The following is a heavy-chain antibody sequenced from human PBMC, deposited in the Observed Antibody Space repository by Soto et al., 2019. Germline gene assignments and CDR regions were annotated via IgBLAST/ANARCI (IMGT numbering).Heavy chain of an antibody. J-gene: IGHJ6*02. CDR2: MNPNSGNT. CDR1: GYTFTSYD. Sequence: QVQLVQSGAEVKKPGASVKVSCKASGYTFTSYDINWVRQATGQGLEWMGWMNPNSGNTGYAQKFQGRVTMTRNTSISTAYMELSSLRSEDTAVYYCARLGWEMATILSNYYYGMDVWGQGTTVTVSS. V-gene: IGHV1-8*01. D-gene: IGHD5-12*01. CDR3: ARLGWEMATILSNYYYGMDV.